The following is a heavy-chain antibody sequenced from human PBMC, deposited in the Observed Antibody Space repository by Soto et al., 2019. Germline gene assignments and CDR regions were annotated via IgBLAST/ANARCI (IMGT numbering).Heavy chain of an antibody. V-gene: IGHV1-69*01. Sequence: QVQLVQSGAEVKKPGSSVKVSCKASRGTFSSYAISWVRQAPGQGLEWMGGIVPLSGASNYARKFQGRVTITADESTSTAYVELSSLRSEDTAVYYSARRDGYDAFDIWGQGTVVTVSS. D-gene: IGHD5-12*01. CDR1: RGTFSSYA. CDR2: IVPLSGAS. CDR3: ARRDGYDAFDI. J-gene: IGHJ3*02.